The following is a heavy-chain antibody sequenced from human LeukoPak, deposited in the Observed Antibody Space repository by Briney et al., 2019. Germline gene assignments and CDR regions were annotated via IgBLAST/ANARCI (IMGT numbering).Heavy chain of an antibody. CDR2: IYTTGST. Sequence: PSETLSLTCTVSGASITSYYWSWIRQPAGKGLEWIGRIYTTGSTTYNPSLKSRVTISVDTSKNQFSLKLSSVTAADTAVYYCARQSYSSSCWFDPWGQGTLVTVSS. D-gene: IGHD6-6*01. CDR1: GASITSYY. J-gene: IGHJ5*02. V-gene: IGHV4-4*07. CDR3: ARQSYSSSCWFDP.